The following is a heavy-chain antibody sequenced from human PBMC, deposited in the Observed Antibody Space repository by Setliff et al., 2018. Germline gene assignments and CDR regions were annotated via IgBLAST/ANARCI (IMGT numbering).Heavy chain of an antibody. D-gene: IGHD3-3*01. V-gene: IGHV1-69*13. CDR1: GGTFSSYA. Sequence: SVKVSCKASGGTFSSYAISWVRQAPGQGLEWMGGIIPIFGTANYAQKFQVRVPITADESTSTAYMGLSSLRSEDTAVYDCASSRDYNFWSGYYSPLDYWGQGTLVTVSS. CDR2: IIPIFGTA. CDR3: ASSRDYNFWSGYYSPLDY. J-gene: IGHJ4*02.